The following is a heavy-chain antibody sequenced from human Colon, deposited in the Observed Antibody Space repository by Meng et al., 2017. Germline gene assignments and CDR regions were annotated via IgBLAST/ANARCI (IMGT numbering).Heavy chain of an antibody. CDR2: INLDGSGV. CDR3: ATGLRQTIRGWGY. CDR1: GFTFSSYW. V-gene: IGHV3-7*01. Sequence: GESLKISCAASGFTFSSYWMYWVRQAPGKGLEWVASINLDGSGVYYVESVKGRFTISRDNAKNSLSLQMNSLRAEDTDLYYCATGLRQTIRGWGYWGQGTLVTVSS. J-gene: IGHJ4*02. D-gene: IGHD2-21*02.